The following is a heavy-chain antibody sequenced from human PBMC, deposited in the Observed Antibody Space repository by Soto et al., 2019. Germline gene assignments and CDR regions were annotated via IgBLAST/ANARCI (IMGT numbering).Heavy chain of an antibody. Sequence: GGSLRLSCAASGFTFSSYGMHWVRQAPGKGLEWVAVISYDGSNKYYADSVKGRFTISRDNSKNTLYLQMNSLRAEDTAVYYCAKDRIAAAGTLDYWGQGTLVTVSS. CDR2: ISYDGSNK. D-gene: IGHD6-13*01. CDR3: AKDRIAAAGTLDY. CDR1: GFTFSSYG. V-gene: IGHV3-30*18. J-gene: IGHJ4*02.